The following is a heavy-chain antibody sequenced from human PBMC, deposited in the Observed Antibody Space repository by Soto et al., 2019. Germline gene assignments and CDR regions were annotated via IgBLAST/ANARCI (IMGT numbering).Heavy chain of an antibody. CDR3: ARDRGDDYYYYYGMDV. D-gene: IGHD2-21*02. V-gene: IGHV3-30-3*01. CDR2: ISDDGSNK. Sequence: QVQLVESGGGVVQPGRSLRLSCAASGFTFSSYAMHWVRQAPGKGLEWVAVISDDGSNKYYADSVKGRFTISRDNSKNTLYLQMNSLRAEDTAVYYCARDRGDDYYYYYGMDVWGQGTTVTVSS. J-gene: IGHJ6*02. CDR1: GFTFSSYA.